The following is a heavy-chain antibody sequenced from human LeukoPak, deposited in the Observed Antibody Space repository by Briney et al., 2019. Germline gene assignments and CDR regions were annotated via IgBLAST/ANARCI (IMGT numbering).Heavy chain of an antibody. Sequence: GASVKVSCKASGGTFSSYAISWVRQAPGQGLEWMGRIIPILGIANYAQKFQGRVTITADKSTGTAYMELSSLRSEDTAVYHCARLLTGFGGVIPYDYWGQGTLVTVSS. D-gene: IGHD3-16*02. CDR2: IIPILGIA. CDR1: GGTFSSYA. V-gene: IGHV1-69*04. J-gene: IGHJ4*02. CDR3: ARLLTGFGGVIPYDY.